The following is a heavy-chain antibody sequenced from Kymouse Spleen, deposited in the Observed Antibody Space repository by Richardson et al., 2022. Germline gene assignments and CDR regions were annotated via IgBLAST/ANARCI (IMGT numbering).Heavy chain of an antibody. CDR1: GGSISSSSYY. V-gene: IGHV4-39*01. J-gene: IGHJ4*02. D-gene: IGHD1-7*01. Sequence: QLQLQESGPGLVKPSETLSLTCTVSGGSISSSSYYWGWIRQPPGKGLEWIGSIYYSGSTYYNPSLKSRVTISVDTSKNQFSLKLSSVTAADTAVYYCASLTGTTLDDYWGQGTLVTVSS. CDR2: IYYSGST. CDR3: ASLTGTTLDDY.